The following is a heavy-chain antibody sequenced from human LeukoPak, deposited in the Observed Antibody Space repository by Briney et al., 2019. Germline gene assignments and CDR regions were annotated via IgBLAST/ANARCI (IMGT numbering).Heavy chain of an antibody. D-gene: IGHD3-10*01. CDR1: GFKFSNYW. Sequence: PGDSLRLSCAASGFKFSNYWMHWVRQVPGRGLVWVSRINRDGGITTYADSVKGRFTISRDNAKNLLYLQLSSLRAEDTAVYYCISDSEGRSGGDYWGQGTLVTVSS. J-gene: IGHJ4*02. CDR3: ISDSEGRSGGDY. CDR2: INRDGGIT. V-gene: IGHV3-74*03.